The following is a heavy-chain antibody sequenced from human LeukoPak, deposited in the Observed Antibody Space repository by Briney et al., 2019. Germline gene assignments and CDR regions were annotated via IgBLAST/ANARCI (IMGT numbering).Heavy chain of an antibody. Sequence: PSETLSLTCTVSGGSISSSSYYWGWIRQPPGKGLEWIGEINHSGSTNYNPSLKSRVTISVDTSKNQFSLKLSSVTAADTAVYYCARGRGGPGAWGQGTLVTVSS. D-gene: IGHD3-10*01. CDR3: ARGRGGPGA. V-gene: IGHV4-39*07. CDR2: INHSGST. CDR1: GGSISSSSYY. J-gene: IGHJ4*02.